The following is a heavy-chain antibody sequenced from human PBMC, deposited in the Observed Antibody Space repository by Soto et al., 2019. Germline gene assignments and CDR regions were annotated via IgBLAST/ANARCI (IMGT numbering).Heavy chain of an antibody. CDR1: GFTFSSYW. CDR3: ARVRLYYYGSGSYRNWFDP. Sequence: SLRLSCAASGFTFSSYWMSWVRQAPGKGLEWVANIKQDGSEKYYVDSVKGRFTISRDNAKNSLYLQMNSLRAEDTAVYYCARVRLYYYGSGSYRNWFDPWGQGTLVTVYS. D-gene: IGHD3-10*01. CDR2: IKQDGSEK. J-gene: IGHJ5*02. V-gene: IGHV3-7*03.